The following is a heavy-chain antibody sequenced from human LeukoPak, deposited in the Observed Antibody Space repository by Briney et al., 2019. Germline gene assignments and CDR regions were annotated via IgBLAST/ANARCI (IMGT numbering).Heavy chain of an antibody. J-gene: IGHJ4*02. CDR2: IYPNNGAT. CDR1: GYTFSGTGWY. CDR3: ARDGPAQMVEFDY. V-gene: IGHV1-2*02. D-gene: IGHD3-10*01. Sequence: DSVKVSCKASGYTFSGTGWYLYWLRQAPGQGLECMGWIYPNNGATAYAQKFQGRVAMTRDTSNSTAYMELRRLRPDDTAVYYCARDGPAQMVEFDYWGQGTLVTVSS.